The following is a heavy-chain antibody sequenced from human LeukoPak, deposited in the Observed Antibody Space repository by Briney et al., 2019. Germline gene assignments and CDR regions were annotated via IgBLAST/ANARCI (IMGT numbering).Heavy chain of an antibody. CDR3: ARRAGYDRSDCPYYFDY. V-gene: IGHV5-51*01. D-gene: IGHD3-22*01. Sequence: GESLKISCQGSGYMFTRYWIGWVRQLPGKGLEWMGSTYPGDSDTKYNPSFRGQVTISADGSMRTAYLQWNTLRASDSGMYFCARRAGYDRSDCPYYFDYWGQGTLVFVSS. J-gene: IGHJ4*02. CDR1: GYMFTRYW. CDR2: TYPGDSDT.